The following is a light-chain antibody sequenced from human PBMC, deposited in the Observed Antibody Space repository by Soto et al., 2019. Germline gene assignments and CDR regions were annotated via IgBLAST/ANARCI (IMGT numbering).Light chain of an antibody. V-gene: IGKV1-9*01. J-gene: IGKJ4*01. Sequence: DIQLTQSPSFLSASVGDRVTLTCRASQGIAGYLGWYQQKPGKAPKLLISPASTLQSGVPSRFSGSGSGTEFTLTISSLQPEDSATYYCQQVVSYPVTVGGGTTVEIK. CDR3: QQVVSYPVT. CDR2: PAS. CDR1: QGIAGY.